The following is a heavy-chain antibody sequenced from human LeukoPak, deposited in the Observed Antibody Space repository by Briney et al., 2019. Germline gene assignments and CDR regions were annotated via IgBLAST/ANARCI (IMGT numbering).Heavy chain of an antibody. CDR3: AREIVVPAEIDYYYYYGMDV. V-gene: IGHV3-30-3*01. J-gene: IGHJ6*02. D-gene: IGHD2-2*01. CDR2: ISYDGSNK. CDR1: GFTFSSYA. Sequence: SGGSLRLSCAASGFTFSSYAMHWVRQAPGKGLEWVAVISYDGSNKYYADSVKGRFTISRDNSKNTLYLQMNSLRAEDTAVYYCAREIVVPAEIDYYYYYGMDVWGQGTTVTVSS.